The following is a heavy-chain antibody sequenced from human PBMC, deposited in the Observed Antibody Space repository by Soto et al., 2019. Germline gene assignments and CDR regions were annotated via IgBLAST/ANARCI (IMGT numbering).Heavy chain of an antibody. Sequence: SETLSLTCTVSGGSISSGGYYWSWIRQHPGKGLEWIGYIYYSGSTYYNPSLKSRVTISVDTSKNQFSLKLSSVTAADTAVYYCARYRALGPYGGSIYYYYYGMDVWGQGTTVTVSS. CDR2: IYYSGST. V-gene: IGHV4-31*03. CDR3: ARYRALGPYGGSIYYYYYGMDV. CDR1: GGSISSGGYY. D-gene: IGHD2-2*01. J-gene: IGHJ6*02.